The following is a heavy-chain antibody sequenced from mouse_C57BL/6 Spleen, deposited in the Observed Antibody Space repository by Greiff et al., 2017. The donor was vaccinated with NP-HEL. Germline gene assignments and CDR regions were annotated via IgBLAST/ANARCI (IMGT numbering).Heavy chain of an antibody. Sequence: EVKLVESGGGLVKPGGSLKLSCAASGFTFSSYTMSWVRQTPEKRLEWVATISGGGGNTYYPDSVKGRFTISRDNAKNTLYLQMSSLRSEDTALYYCARHWGGGYYGFYFAVWGTGTPVTVSS. CDR2: ISGGGGNT. D-gene: IGHD1-2*01. CDR3: ARHWGGGYYGFYFAV. V-gene: IGHV5-9*01. J-gene: IGHJ1*03. CDR1: GFTFSSYT.